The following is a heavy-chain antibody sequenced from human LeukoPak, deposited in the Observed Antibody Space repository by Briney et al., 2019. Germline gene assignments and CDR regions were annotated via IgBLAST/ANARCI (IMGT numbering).Heavy chain of an antibody. D-gene: IGHD5-24*01. Sequence: TSETLSLTCTVSGGSISSGSYYWSWIRQPAGKGLEWIGRIYTSGSTNYNPSLKSRVTISVDTSKNQFSLKLSSVTAADTAVYYCARDRSDGYVPLGYYYYMDVWGKGTTVTVSS. CDR3: ARDRSDGYVPLGYYYYMDV. CDR1: GGSISSGSYY. CDR2: IYTSGST. J-gene: IGHJ6*03. V-gene: IGHV4-61*02.